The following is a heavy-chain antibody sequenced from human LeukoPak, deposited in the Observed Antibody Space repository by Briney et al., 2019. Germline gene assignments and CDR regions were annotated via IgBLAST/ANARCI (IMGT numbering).Heavy chain of an antibody. Sequence: SQTLSLTCTVSGASISSGRYFWGWIRQHPWKGLEWMGYFFYSGSTYYNPSLKSRVTISVDTSKNQLTLKLSSVTAADTAVYYCARAPGSAYNAYYFDYWGQGTLVTVSS. CDR2: FFYSGST. D-gene: IGHD1-1*01. CDR1: GASISSGRYF. CDR3: ARAPGSAYNAYYFDY. V-gene: IGHV4-31*03. J-gene: IGHJ4*02.